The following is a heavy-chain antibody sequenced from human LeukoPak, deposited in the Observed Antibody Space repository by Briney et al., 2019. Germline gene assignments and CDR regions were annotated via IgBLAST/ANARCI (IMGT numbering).Heavy chain of an antibody. CDR2: IYYGRTT. Sequence: PSETLSLTCTVSAGSISSSSHHWGWLRQSPGKGLEWIGSIYYGRTTYYNPSLNSRVTISVVTSKNQFSLQLNSVTATDTAVYYCVRHDGRGGATMGALDSWGQGSLVTVSS. J-gene: IGHJ4*02. CDR1: AGSISSSSHH. V-gene: IGHV4-39*01. CDR3: VRHDGRGGATMGALDS. D-gene: IGHD5-12*01.